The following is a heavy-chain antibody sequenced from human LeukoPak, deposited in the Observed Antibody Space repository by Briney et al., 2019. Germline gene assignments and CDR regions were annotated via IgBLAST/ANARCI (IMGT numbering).Heavy chain of an antibody. CDR3: AKNRDRGVPTYYYDSSGSSHFDL. V-gene: IGHV3-30*18. Sequence: GSLRLSCAASGFTFSSYGMHWVRQAPGKGLEWVAVISYDGSNKHYADSVKGRFTISRDNSKNTLYLQMNSLRAEDTAVYYCAKNRDRGVPTYYYDSSGSSHFDLWGRGTLVTVSS. CDR1: GFTFSSYG. D-gene: IGHD3-22*01. J-gene: IGHJ2*01. CDR2: ISYDGSNK.